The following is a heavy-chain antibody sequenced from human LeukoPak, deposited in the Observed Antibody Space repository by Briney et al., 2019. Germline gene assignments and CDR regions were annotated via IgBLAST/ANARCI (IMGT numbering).Heavy chain of an antibody. CDR3: ARGERGIAAAGTRSLDY. J-gene: IGHJ4*02. CDR2: INTNTGNP. D-gene: IGHD6-13*01. CDR1: GYTFTSYA. Sequence: ASVKVSCKASGYTFTSYAMNWVRQAPGQGLEWMGWINTNTGNPTYAQGFTGRFAFSLDTSVSTAYLQISSLKAEDTAVYYCARGERGIAAAGTRSLDYWGQGTLVTVSS. V-gene: IGHV7-4-1*02.